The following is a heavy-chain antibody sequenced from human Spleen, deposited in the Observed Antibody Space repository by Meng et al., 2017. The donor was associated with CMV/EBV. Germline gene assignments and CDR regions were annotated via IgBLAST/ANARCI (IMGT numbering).Heavy chain of an antibody. CDR3: AREGIAAAGAEFDY. J-gene: IGHJ4*02. D-gene: IGHD6-13*01. CDR1: GFTFSNYA. Sequence: GGSLRLSCAVSGFTFSNYAMHWVRQAPGKGLEWVAVISFDADSKYYADSVKGRFTISRDNSKNTLYLQMNSLRSEDTAVYYCAREGIAAAGAEFDYWGQGTLVTVSS. V-gene: IGHV3-30-3*01. CDR2: ISFDADSK.